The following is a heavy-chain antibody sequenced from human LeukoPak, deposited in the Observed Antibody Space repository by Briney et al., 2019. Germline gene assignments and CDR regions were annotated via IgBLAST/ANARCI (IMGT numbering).Heavy chain of an antibody. CDR2: IREDGSDK. V-gene: IGHV3-7*05. CDR1: GFTFSKYW. J-gene: IGHJ4*02. Sequence: GGFLRLSCAASGFTFSKYWMTWVRQAPGKGLEWVANIREDGSDKYYVDSVKGRFTISRDNAKNSLYLQMNSLRAEDTAVYYCARGYHFFDLWGQGTLVTVSS. D-gene: IGHD1-20*01. CDR3: ARGYHFFDL.